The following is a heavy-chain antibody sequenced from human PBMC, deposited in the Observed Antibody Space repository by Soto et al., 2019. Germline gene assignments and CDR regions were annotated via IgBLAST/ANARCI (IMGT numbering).Heavy chain of an antibody. CDR2: ISSSGSTI. CDR3: AREDSGYDEDYYMDV. J-gene: IGHJ6*03. D-gene: IGHD5-12*01. Sequence: SGGSLRLSCAASGFTFSDYYMSWIRQAPGKGLEWVSYISSSGSTIYYADSVKGRFTISRDNAKNSLYLQMNSLRAEDTAVYYCAREDSGYDEDYYMDVWGKGTTVTVSS. V-gene: IGHV3-11*01. CDR1: GFTFSDYY.